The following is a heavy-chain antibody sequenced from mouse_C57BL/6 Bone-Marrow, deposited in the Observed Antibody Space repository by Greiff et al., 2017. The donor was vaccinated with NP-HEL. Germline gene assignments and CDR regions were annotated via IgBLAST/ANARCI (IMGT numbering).Heavy chain of an antibody. CDR2: ISNLAYSI. CDR3: ARRGYYGNYYYAMDY. D-gene: IGHD2-1*01. Sequence: DVQLVESGGGLVQPGGSLKLSCAASGFTFSDYGMAWVRQAPRKGPEWVAFISNLAYSIYYADTVTGRFTISRENAKNTLYLEMSSLRSEDTAMYYCARRGYYGNYYYAMDYWGQGTSVTVSS. J-gene: IGHJ4*01. CDR1: GFTFSDYG. V-gene: IGHV5-15*04.